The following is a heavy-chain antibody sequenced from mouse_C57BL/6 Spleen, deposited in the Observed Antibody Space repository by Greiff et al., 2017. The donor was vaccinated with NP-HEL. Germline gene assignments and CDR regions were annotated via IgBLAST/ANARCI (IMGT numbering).Heavy chain of an antibody. CDR2: ISSGGSYT. J-gene: IGHJ2*01. CDR1: GFTFSSYG. V-gene: IGHV5-6*01. CDR3: ARQGGNYALDY. Sequence: EVNVVESGGDLVKPGGSLKLSCAASGFTFSSYGMSWVRQTPDKRLEWVATISSGGSYTYYPDSVKGRFTISRDNAKNTLYLQMSSLKSEDTAMYYCARQGGNYALDYWGQGTTLTVSS. D-gene: IGHD2-1*01.